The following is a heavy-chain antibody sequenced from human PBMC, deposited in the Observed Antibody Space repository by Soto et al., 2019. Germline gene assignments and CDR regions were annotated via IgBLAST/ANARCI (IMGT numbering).Heavy chain of an antibody. V-gene: IGHV3-11*05. CDR3: ARERWELLNYFGMDV. CDR2: ISTSSSYT. J-gene: IGHJ6*02. CDR1: GFTFSDYY. D-gene: IGHD1-26*01. Sequence: QVQLVESGGGLVKPGGSLRLSCAASGFTFSDYYMSWIHQAPGKGLEWVSYISTSSSYTNYADSVKGRFTISRDNAKNSLYLQMNSLRADDTAVYYCARERWELLNYFGMDVWGQGTTVTVSS.